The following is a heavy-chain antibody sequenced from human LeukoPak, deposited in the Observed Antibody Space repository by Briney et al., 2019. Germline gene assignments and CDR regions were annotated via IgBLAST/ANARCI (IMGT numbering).Heavy chain of an antibody. D-gene: IGHD5-24*01. J-gene: IGHJ4*02. CDR2: INPNTGGT. Sequence: ASVKVSCKASGYTFTGYYIHWVRQAPGQGLEWMGWINPNTGGTKYAQNFQGRVTMTGDTSISTSYLEVNSLTCDDTAVYYCARAGGQSKDGYTWCDYWGQGTLVTVSS. V-gene: IGHV1-2*02. CDR3: ARAGGQSKDGYTWCDY. CDR1: GYTFTGYY.